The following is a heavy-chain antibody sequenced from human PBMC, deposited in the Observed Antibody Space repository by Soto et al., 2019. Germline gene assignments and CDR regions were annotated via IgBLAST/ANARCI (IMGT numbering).Heavy chain of an antibody. CDR1: GFTFSNFG. CDR2: IWYDGSEK. CDR3: ASTIYCSDGVCPGSFDY. Sequence: QVELLESGGGVVQPGTSLRLSCAASGFTFSNFGMHWVRQVPGKGLEWVAVIWYDGSEKYYADSVKGRFTISRDNSKNTLYLQMNSLTVEDTAIYYCASTIYCSDGVCPGSFDYWGQGTLVAVSS. V-gene: IGHV3-33*01. J-gene: IGHJ4*02. D-gene: IGHD2-8*01.